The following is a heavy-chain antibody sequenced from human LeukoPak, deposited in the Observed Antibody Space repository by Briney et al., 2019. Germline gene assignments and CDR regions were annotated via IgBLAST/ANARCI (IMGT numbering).Heavy chain of an antibody. CDR2: IIPIFGTA. D-gene: IGHD5-18*01. CDR1: GGTFSSYA. V-gene: IGHV1-69*13. CDR3: GYSYGYDYYYMDV. J-gene: IGHJ6*03. Sequence: SVKVSCKASGGTFSSYAISWVRQAPGQGLEWMGGIIPIFGTANYAQKFQGRVTIIADESTSTAYMGLSSLRSEDTAVYFCGYSYGYDYYYMDVWGKGTTVTVSS.